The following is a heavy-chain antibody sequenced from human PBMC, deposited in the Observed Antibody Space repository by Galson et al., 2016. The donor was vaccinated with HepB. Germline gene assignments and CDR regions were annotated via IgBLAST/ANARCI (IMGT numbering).Heavy chain of an antibody. CDR2: IYYSGST. D-gene: IGHD6-19*01. Sequence: SETLSLTCTVSGGSISSSSYYWGWIRQPPGKGLEWIGSIYYSGSTYYNPSLKSRVTISVDTSKNQFSLKLSSVTAADTAVYYCARHPPQQWLVRFDYWGQGTLVTVSS. J-gene: IGHJ4*02. V-gene: IGHV4-39*01. CDR3: ARHPPQQWLVRFDY. CDR1: GGSISSSSYY.